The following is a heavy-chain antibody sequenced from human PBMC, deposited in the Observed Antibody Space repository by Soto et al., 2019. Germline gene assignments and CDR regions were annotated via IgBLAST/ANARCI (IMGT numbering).Heavy chain of an antibody. CDR1: GGSISSSNW. D-gene: IGHD2-2*01. V-gene: IGHV4-4*02. Sequence: QVQLQESGPRLVKPSGTLSLTCAVSGGSISSSNWWSWVRQPPGKGLEWIGEIYHSGSTNYNPSLKSRVTISVDKSKHQFYLKLSSVTAADTAVYYCARGGSTSFYYDYGMDVWGQGTTVTASS. CDR3: ARGGSTSFYYDYGMDV. J-gene: IGHJ6*02. CDR2: IYHSGST.